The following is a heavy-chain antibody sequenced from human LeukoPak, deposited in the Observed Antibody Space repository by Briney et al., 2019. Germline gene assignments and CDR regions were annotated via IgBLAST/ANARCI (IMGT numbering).Heavy chain of an antibody. J-gene: IGHJ4*02. CDR1: GFTFSSYA. CDR3: ARGSRWLVRMVDY. Sequence: PGRSLRLSCAASGFTFSSYAMHWVRQAPGKGLEWVAVISYDGSNKYYADSVKGRFTISRDNAKNSLYLQMNSLRAEDTAVYYCARGSRWLVRMVDYWGQGTLVTVSS. D-gene: IGHD6-19*01. CDR2: ISYDGSNK. V-gene: IGHV3-30*04.